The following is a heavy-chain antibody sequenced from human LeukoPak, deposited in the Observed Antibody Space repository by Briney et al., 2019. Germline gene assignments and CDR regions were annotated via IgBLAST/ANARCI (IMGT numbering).Heavy chain of an antibody. CDR3: ARHGVRGSYFYGMDV. CDR1: GYSFTSCW. J-gene: IGHJ6*02. Sequence: PGESLKISCKGSGYSFTSCWIGWVRQMPGKGLEWMGIIYPGDSDTRYSPSFQGQVTISADKSISTAYLQWSSLKASDTAMYYCARHGVRGSYFYGMDVWGQGTTVTVSS. CDR2: IYPGDSDT. V-gene: IGHV5-51*01. D-gene: IGHD3-3*01.